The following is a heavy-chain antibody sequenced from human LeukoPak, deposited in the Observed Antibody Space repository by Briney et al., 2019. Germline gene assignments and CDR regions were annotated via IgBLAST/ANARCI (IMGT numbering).Heavy chain of an antibody. V-gene: IGHV3-30*18. Sequence: PGGSLRLSCAASGFTFSEYGMHWVRQAPGKGLEWVAVVSFDSYNDYYGDSVTGRFTISRDNSKNTVDLEMNNLRPEDTAVYFCVKGKWEDNHYYFGLDVWGPGTTVIVAS. CDR3: VKGKWEDNHYYFGLDV. CDR1: GFTFSEYG. J-gene: IGHJ6*02. CDR2: VSFDSYND. D-gene: IGHD1-26*01.